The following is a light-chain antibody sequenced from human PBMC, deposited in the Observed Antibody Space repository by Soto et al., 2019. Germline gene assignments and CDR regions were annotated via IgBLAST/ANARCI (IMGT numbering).Light chain of an antibody. CDR2: DAV. CDR3: QQNGRSPT. Sequence: EIVLTQSPYALSLSPGERVSLSCRASGPVVRQYIAWYHQKPGQAPRLLIHDAVSRATGIPDRFSGSDSASGTDFTLFINRLEPDDCGIFYCQQNGRSPTFGPGTKVDIK. CDR1: GPVVRQY. V-gene: IGKV3-20*01. J-gene: IGKJ3*01.